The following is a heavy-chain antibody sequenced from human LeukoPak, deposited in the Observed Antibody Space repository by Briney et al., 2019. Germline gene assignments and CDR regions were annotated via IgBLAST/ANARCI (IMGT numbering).Heavy chain of an antibody. D-gene: IGHD5-18*01. CDR2: IYYSGST. Sequence: SEILSLTCTVSGGSISSYYWSWIRQPPGKGLEWIGYIYYSGSTNYNPSLKSRVTISVDTSKNQFSLKLSSVTAADTAVYYCARHVAAMVTPYFDYWGQGTLVTVSS. V-gene: IGHV4-59*08. CDR1: GGSISSYY. J-gene: IGHJ4*02. CDR3: ARHVAAMVTPYFDY.